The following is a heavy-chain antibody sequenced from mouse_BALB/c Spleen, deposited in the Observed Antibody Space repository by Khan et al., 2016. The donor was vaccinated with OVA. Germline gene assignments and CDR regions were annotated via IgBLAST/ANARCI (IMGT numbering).Heavy chain of an antibody. J-gene: IGHJ2*01. V-gene: IGHV3-2*02. CDR2: ISYSGST. D-gene: IGHD1-2*01. Sequence: EVQLQESGPGLVKPSQSLSLSCTATGYSITSGYGWNWIRQFPGNKLEWMGYISYSGSTNYNPSLKSRISFTRDTSKNPFFLQLNSVTTEDTATYYCARTARIKYWGQGTTLTVSS. CDR1: GYSITSGYG. CDR3: ARTARIKY.